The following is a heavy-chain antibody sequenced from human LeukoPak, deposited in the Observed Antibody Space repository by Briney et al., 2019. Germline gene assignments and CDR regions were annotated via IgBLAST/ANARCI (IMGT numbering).Heavy chain of an antibody. CDR1: GFTFSSYS. V-gene: IGHV3-21*01. Sequence: PGGSLRLSCAASGFTFSSYSMNWVRQAPGKGLEWVSSISSSSSYIYYADSVKGRFTISRDNAKNSLYLQMNSLRAEDTAVYYCARVVGLLGRSWFDPWGQGTLVTVSS. D-gene: IGHD2-15*01. CDR3: ARVVGLLGRSWFDP. CDR2: ISSSSSYI. J-gene: IGHJ5*02.